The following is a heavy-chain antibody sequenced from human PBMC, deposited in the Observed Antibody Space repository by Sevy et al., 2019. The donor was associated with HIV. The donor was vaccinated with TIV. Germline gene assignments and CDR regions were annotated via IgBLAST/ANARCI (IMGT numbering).Heavy chain of an antibody. J-gene: IGHJ4*02. CDR1: GFTFSGYW. D-gene: IGHD1-26*01. CDR2: IKQDGSDK. V-gene: IGHV3-7*01. Sequence: GGSLRLSCAASGFTFSGYWMNWVRQAPGKGLEWVANIKQDGSDKHYVDSVKGRFTISRDNAKNSLYLQTNSLRVEDTAVYYCAQEQLGRFDSWGQGTLVTVSS. CDR3: AQEQLGRFDS.